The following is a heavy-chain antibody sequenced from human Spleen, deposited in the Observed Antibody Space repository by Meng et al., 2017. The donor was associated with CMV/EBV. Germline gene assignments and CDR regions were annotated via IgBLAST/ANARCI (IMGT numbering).Heavy chain of an antibody. CDR1: SNL. J-gene: IGHJ4*02. V-gene: IGHV4-4*02. Sequence: SNLWAWVRQVPGKGLECMGEIYHSASTNYTPSLKSRVTISVNKFKNPFSLKLGSVTAADTAVYYCARIERRRILKYCGSDCSTTDYWGQGTPVTVSS. D-gene: IGHD2-21*02. CDR3: ARIERRRILKYCGSDCSTTDY. CDR2: IYHSAST.